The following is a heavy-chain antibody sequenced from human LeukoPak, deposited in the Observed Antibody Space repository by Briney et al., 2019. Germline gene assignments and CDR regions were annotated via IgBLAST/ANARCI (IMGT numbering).Heavy chain of an antibody. CDR1: GGSISSSSYH. V-gene: IGHV4-61*05. CDR2: IYYSGST. Sequence: SETLSLTCTVSGGSISSSSYHWGWIRQPPGKGLEWIGYIYYSGSTNYNPSLKSRVTISVDTSKNQFSLKLSSVTAADTAVYYCARGRGGDGYWGQGTLVTVSS. J-gene: IGHJ4*02. CDR3: ARGRGGDGY. D-gene: IGHD2-21*01.